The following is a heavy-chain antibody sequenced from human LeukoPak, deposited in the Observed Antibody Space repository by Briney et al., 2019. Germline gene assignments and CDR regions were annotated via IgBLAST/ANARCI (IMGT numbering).Heavy chain of an antibody. CDR3: ARGELRDGDYPFDY. D-gene: IGHD4-17*01. J-gene: IGHJ4*02. V-gene: IGHV4-4*07. CDR1: GGSISSYY. CDR2: IYTSGSI. Sequence: SETLSLTCTVSGGSISSYYWSWIRQPAGKGLEWIGRIYTSGSINYNPSLKSRVTMSVDTSKNQFSLKLSSVTAADTAVYYCARGELRDGDYPFDYWGQGTLVTVSS.